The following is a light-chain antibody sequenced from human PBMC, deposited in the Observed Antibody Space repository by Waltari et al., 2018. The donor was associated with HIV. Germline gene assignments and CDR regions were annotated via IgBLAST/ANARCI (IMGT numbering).Light chain of an antibody. CDR2: RNN. CDR1: DSHIRAGDD. J-gene: IGLJ2*01. CDR3: AAWDDNLSAVV. Sequence: QSVLTHPPSVSGAPGQRVAISCTGSDSHIRAGDDVHWYQQLPGTAPKLLIYRNNQRPSGVPDRYSASKAGTSASLAISDLRADDGADYYCAAWDDNLSAVVFGGRTKLSVL. V-gene: IGLV1-40*01.